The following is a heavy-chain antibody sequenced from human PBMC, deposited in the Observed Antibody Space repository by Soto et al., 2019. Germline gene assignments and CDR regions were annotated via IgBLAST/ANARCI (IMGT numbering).Heavy chain of an antibody. J-gene: IGHJ5*02. CDR1: GFTFSSYE. CDR3: ARLDSSGYYSIVS. V-gene: IGHV3-48*03. D-gene: IGHD3-22*01. Sequence: EVQLVESGGGLVQPGGSLRLSCAASGFTFSSYEMNWVRQAPGKGLEWVSYISSSSSYIYYADSVKGRFTISRDNAKNSLYLQMNSLRAEDTAVYYCARLDSSGYYSIVSWGQGTLVTVSS. CDR2: ISSSSSYI.